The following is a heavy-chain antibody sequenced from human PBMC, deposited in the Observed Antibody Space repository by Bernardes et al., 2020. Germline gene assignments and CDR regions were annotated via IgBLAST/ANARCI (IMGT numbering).Heavy chain of an antibody. CDR2: INHSGTT. J-gene: IGHJ4*02. V-gene: IGHV4-34*01. Sequence: SETLSLTCAVYGGSFIGFYWSWIRQPPGKGLEWIGEINHSGTTKYNPSLKSRVTISADKSKNQFSLKLSSVTAADTAVYYCARGRGPLDIVVVPAACYFDYWGQGTLVTVSS. D-gene: IGHD2-2*03. CDR1: GGSFIGFY. CDR3: ARGRGPLDIVVVPAACYFDY.